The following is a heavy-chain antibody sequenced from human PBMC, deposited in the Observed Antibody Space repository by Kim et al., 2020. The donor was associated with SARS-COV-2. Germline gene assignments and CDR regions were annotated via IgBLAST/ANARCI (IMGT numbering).Heavy chain of an antibody. Sequence: SETLSLTCTVSGGSISSSSYYWGWIRQPPGKGLEWIGNIYYSGSTYYNPSLKSRVTISVDTSKNQFSLKLSSVTAADTAVYYCARHKVEDSSGYYPFDYWGQGTLVTVSS. V-gene: IGHV4-39*01. CDR2: IYYSGST. J-gene: IGHJ4*02. D-gene: IGHD3-22*01. CDR1: GGSISSSSYY. CDR3: ARHKVEDSSGYYPFDY.